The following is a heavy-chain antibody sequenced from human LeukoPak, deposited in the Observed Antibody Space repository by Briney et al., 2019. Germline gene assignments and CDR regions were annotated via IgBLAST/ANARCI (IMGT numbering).Heavy chain of an antibody. CDR1: GFTFSSYA. J-gene: IGHJ5*02. CDR3: ARDYYDILTGYDNWFDP. D-gene: IGHD3-9*01. V-gene: IGHV3-30*04. CDR2: ISYDGSNK. Sequence: GGSLRLSCAASGFTFSSYAMHWVRQAPGKGLEWVAVISYDGSNKYYADSVKGRFTISRDNSKNTLYLQMYSLRAEDTAVYYCARDYYDILTGYDNWFDPWGQGTLVTVSS.